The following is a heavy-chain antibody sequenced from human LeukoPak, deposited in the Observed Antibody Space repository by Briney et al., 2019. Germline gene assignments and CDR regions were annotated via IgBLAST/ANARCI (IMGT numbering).Heavy chain of an antibody. CDR2: IRYDGSNK. V-gene: IGHV3-30*02. CDR1: GFTFSSYG. D-gene: IGHD6-25*01. J-gene: IGHJ6*03. CDR3: ARSIAAADGGVYYYMDV. Sequence: GGSLRLSCAASGFTFSSYGMHWVRQAPGKGLEWLAFIRYDGSNKYYADSVKGRFTISRDNSKNTLYVQMNSLRAEDTAVYFCARSIAAADGGVYYYMDVWGKGTTVTISS.